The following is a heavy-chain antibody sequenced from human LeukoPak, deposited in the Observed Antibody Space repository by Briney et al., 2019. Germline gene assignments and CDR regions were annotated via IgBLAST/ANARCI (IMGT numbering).Heavy chain of an antibody. J-gene: IGHJ5*02. Sequence: GGSLRLSCAASGFTVSSNYMSWVRQAPGKGLEWVSVIYSGGSTYYADAVKGRFTISRDDSQNNLFLQMSRLRLDDTAVYYCAKGDTSWGQGTLVTVS. V-gene: IGHV3-53*05. CDR2: IYSGGST. CDR3: AKGDTS. CDR1: GFTVSSNY.